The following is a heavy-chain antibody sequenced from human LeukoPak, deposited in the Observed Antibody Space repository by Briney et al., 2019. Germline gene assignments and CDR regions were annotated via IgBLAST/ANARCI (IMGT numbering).Heavy chain of an antibody. CDR3: AKAPLGRWPLYYFDY. V-gene: IGHV3-23*01. Sequence: GGSLRLSCAASGFTFSSYDMSWVRQAPGQGLEWVSGISGSGSSTYYADSVKGRFIISRDKSKNTLDLQMNSLRAEDTAVYYCAKAPLGRWPLYYFDYWGQGTLVTVSS. CDR1: GFTFSSYD. J-gene: IGHJ4*02. CDR2: ISGSGSST.